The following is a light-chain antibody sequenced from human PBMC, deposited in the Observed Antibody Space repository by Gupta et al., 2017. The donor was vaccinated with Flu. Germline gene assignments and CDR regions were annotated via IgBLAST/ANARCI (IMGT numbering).Light chain of an antibody. CDR3: QQYNSVPMNT. V-gene: IGKV1-5*03. CDR1: QSIGSW. CDR2: KAS. J-gene: IGKJ2*01. Sequence: DSQITQSPSTLSASVGDSVTITCRASQSIGSWLAWYQQTPGKAPRLLIYKASSLESGVPSRFSGSGSGTEFTLTISSLQPEDCATYYCQQYNSVPMNTFGQGTKLEIK.